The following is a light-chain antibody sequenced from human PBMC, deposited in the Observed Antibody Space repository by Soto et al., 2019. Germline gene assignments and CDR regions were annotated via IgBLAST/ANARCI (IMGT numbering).Light chain of an antibody. CDR2: EVN. J-gene: IGLJ2*01. V-gene: IGLV2-14*01. CDR3: SSYTSSSTLIL. Sequence: QSALTQPASVSGSPGQSITISCIRNTSDVGGYNLVSWYQQYPGKAPKVIIYEVNNRPSGVSNRFSGSKSGNTASLTISGLQAEDEADYYCSSYTSSSTLILFGGGTKLTVL. CDR1: TSDVGGYNL.